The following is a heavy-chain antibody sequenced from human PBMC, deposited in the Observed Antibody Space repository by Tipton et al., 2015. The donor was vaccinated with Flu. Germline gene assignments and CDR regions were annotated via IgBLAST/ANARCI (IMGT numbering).Heavy chain of an antibody. D-gene: IGHD5-24*01. CDR2: LNTGNGNT. CDR1: GFSVNAYT. V-gene: IGHV1-3*03. J-gene: IGHJ3*02. CDR3: ALESDPTREAFDI. Sequence: QLVQSGAEVKKPGASVKVSCKASGFSVNAYTLHWVRQAPGQRLEWMGWLNTGNGNTKYSQEFQGRVTVTRDTYASMAYMELSRLTSEDRAVYYCALESDPTREAFDIWGQGTLVTVSS.